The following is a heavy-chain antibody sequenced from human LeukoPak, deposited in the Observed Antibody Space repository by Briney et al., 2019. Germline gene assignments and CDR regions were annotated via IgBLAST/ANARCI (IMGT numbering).Heavy chain of an antibody. CDR3: AREKLAAAGTFVY. Sequence: GASVKVSCKASGYTFTSYAMHWVRQAPGQRLEWMGWINAGNGNTKYSQKFQGRVTITRDTSASTAYMELSSLRSEDTAVYYCAREKLAAAGTFVYWGQGTLVTVSS. D-gene: IGHD6-13*01. J-gene: IGHJ4*02. CDR2: INAGNGNT. V-gene: IGHV1-3*01. CDR1: GYTFTSYA.